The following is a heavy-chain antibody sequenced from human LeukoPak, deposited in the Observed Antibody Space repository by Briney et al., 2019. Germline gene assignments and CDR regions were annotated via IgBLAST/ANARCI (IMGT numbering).Heavy chain of an antibody. V-gene: IGHV1-69*01. CDR1: GGTFSSHA. D-gene: IGHD2-2*01. Sequence: ASVKVSCKASGGTFSSHAISWVRQAPGQGLEWMGGIIPIFGTANYAQKFQGRVTITADESTSTAYIELSSLRSEDTAVYYCARVNVGVPACMRGWYFDLWGRGTLVTVSS. CDR2: IIPIFGTA. J-gene: IGHJ2*01. CDR3: ARVNVGVPACMRGWYFDL.